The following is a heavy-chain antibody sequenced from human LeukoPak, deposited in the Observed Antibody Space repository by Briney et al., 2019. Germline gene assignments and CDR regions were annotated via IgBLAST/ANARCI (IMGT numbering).Heavy chain of an antibody. D-gene: IGHD7-27*01. CDR2: ITTGDGNT. CDR1: GFTFSSSA. CDR3: AKDGGLWVSAHWGDS. J-gene: IGHJ4*02. V-gene: IGHV3-23*01. Sequence: GGSLRLSCAASGFTFSSSAMSWVRQAPGKGLKWVSTITTGDGNTYYADSVKGRFTVSRDDSKNTLYLQMNSLRAEDTAVYYCAKDGGLWVSAHWGDSWGRGTLVTVSS.